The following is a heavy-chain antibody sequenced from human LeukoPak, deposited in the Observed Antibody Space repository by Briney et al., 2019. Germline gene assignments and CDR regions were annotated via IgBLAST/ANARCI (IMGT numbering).Heavy chain of an antibody. CDR2: ISSSGKTI. V-gene: IGHV3-11*04. CDR1: GFTFSDYY. Sequence: GGSLRLSCAASGFTFSDYYMSWIRQTPGKGLEWISHISSSGKTIYYTDSVKGRFTISRDNTKNSLDLQMNDLRAEDTAVYYCARDQVYAFWSGRFDYYYYYMDVWGKGTTVTVSS. J-gene: IGHJ6*03. CDR3: ARDQVYAFWSGRFDYYYYYMDV. D-gene: IGHD3-3*01.